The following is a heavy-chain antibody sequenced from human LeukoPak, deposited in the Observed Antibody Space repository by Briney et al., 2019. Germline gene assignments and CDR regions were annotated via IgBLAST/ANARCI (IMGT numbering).Heavy chain of an antibody. D-gene: IGHD2-15*01. CDR2: IYYSGST. Sequence: SETLSLTCTVSGGSISSGDYYWSWIRQPPGKGLEGIGFIYYSGSTYYNPSLKSRVNISVDTSKNQFSLKLSSVTAAETAVYLCDRVLRGFDAFDIWGQGTMVTVSS. V-gene: IGHV4-30-4*01. CDR1: GGSISSGDYY. CDR3: DRVLRGFDAFDI. J-gene: IGHJ3*02.